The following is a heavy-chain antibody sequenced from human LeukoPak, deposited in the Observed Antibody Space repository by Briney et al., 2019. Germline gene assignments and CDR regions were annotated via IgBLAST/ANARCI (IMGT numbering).Heavy chain of an antibody. D-gene: IGHD3-10*01. J-gene: IGHJ5*02. CDR2: IIPIFGTA. V-gene: IGHV1-69*05. CDR3: ARGPMVRGVIIDNWFDP. CDR1: GGTFSSYA. Sequence: SVKVSCKASGGTFSSYAIIWVRQAPGQGLVWMGRIIPIFGTASYAQKFQGRVTITTDESTSTAYMELSSLRSEDTAVYYCARGPMVRGVIIDNWFDPWGQGTLVTVSS.